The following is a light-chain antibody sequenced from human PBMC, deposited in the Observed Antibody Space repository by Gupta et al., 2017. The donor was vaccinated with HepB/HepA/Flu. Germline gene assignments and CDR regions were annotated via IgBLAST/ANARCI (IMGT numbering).Light chain of an antibody. CDR2: DVS. CDR3: QQRSNWPRT. CDR1: QNISSA. V-gene: IGKV3-11*01. Sequence: IELTQSPATLALSPGDRVTITCRASQNISSALAWYQHKPGLAPRLLIYDVSNMATGVPSRFAGSGSGTDFTLAISSLEPEDFAVYYCQQRSNWPRTFGQGTRVEI. J-gene: IGKJ1*01.